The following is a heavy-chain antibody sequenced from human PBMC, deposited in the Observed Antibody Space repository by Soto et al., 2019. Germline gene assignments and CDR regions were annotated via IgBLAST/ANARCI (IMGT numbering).Heavy chain of an antibody. V-gene: IGHV1-8*01. Sequence: ASVKVSCKASGYTFTSYDINWVRQATGQGLEWMGWMNPNSGNTGYAQKFQGRVTMTRNTSISTAYMELSSLRSEDTAVYYCASAVGITIFGVPYDAFDISGQGTMVTVSS. J-gene: IGHJ3*02. CDR2: MNPNSGNT. CDR1: GYTFTSYD. CDR3: ASAVGITIFGVPYDAFDI. D-gene: IGHD3-3*01.